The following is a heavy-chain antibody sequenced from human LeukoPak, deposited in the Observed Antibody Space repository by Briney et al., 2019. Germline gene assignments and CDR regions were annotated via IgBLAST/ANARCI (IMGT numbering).Heavy chain of an antibody. D-gene: IGHD3-10*01. CDR1: GGSISSSSYC. CDR2: IYYSGST. CDR3: ARRRVLLWFGEKPNYYFDY. V-gene: IGHV4-39*01. Sequence: SETLSLTCTVSGGSISSSSYCWGWIRQPPGKGLEWIGSIYYSGSTYYNPSLKSRVTISVDTSKNQFSLKLSSVTAAATAVYYCARRRVLLWFGEKPNYYFDYWGQGTLVTVSS. J-gene: IGHJ4*02.